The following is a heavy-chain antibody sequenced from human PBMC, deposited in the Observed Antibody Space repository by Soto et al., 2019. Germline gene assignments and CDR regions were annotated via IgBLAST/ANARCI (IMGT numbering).Heavy chain of an antibody. J-gene: IGHJ4*02. D-gene: IGHD1-1*01. CDR2: MNHNTGKS. V-gene: IGHV1-8*01. CDR3: ARRAETNGWNGFGADKYYFDF. CDR1: GYTFTSDD. Sequence: ASVKVSCKASGYTFTSDDTYWVRQATGQGLEWMGGMNHNTGKSGYAQKFQGRVTMTSDTSISTAHMELSSLRSEDTAVYYCARRAETNGWNGFGADKYYFDFWGQGTLVTVSS.